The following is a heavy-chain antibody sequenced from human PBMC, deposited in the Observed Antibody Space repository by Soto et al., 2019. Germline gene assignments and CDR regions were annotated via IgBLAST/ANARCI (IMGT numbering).Heavy chain of an antibody. J-gene: IGHJ4*02. D-gene: IGHD6-19*01. Sequence: PGGSLRLSCAASGFTFSSYSMSWVRQAPGKGLEWVSAISGSGGSTYYADSVKGRFTISRDNSKNTLYLQMNSLRAEDTAVYYCAKDDVGSSGWPNWGQGTLVTVSS. CDR1: GFTFSSYS. CDR2: ISGSGGST. V-gene: IGHV3-23*01. CDR3: AKDDVGSSGWPN.